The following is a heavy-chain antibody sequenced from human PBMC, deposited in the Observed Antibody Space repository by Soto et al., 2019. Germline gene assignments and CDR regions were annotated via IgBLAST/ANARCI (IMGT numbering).Heavy chain of an antibody. D-gene: IGHD2-15*01. CDR2: VKSKTDGGPTDYGTT. CDR3: TTSALPGSPGAFDI. CDR1: GFTFSSYS. Sequence: EVQLVESGGGLVKPGGSLRLSCAASGFTFSSYSMNWVRQAPGKGLEWVGRVKSKTDGGPTDYGTTDYAAPVKGRFTISTDNSKNTLYLQMNSLKIEDTAVYFCTTSALPGSPGAFDIWGQGTVVTVSS. J-gene: IGHJ3*02. V-gene: IGHV3-15*01.